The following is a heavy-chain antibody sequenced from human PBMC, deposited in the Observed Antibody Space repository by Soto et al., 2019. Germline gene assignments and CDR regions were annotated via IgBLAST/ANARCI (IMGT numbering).Heavy chain of an antibody. V-gene: IGHV4-59*01. D-gene: IGHD3-22*01. CDR2: IYSSGST. J-gene: IGHJ6*02. Sequence: SETLSLTCTASGGSINSYYWSWIRQPPGKGLEWTGHIYSSGSTNYNPSLKTRVTMSLDTSKNQFSLKLNSVSAADTAVYYCARHRVDYDSSGYYYYDYGMDVWGQGTTVTVSS. CDR3: ARHRVDYDSSGYYYYDYGMDV. CDR1: GGSINSYY.